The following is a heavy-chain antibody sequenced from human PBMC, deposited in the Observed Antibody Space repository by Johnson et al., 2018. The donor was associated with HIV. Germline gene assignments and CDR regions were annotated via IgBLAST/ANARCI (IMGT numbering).Heavy chain of an antibody. D-gene: IGHD2-8*01. CDR2: IYSGGSP. CDR3: TGLGLTDAFNI. Sequence: EVQLVESGGGLVQPGRSLRLPCAASGLSFDDYDIHWVRQAPGKGLEWVSVIYSGGSPYYADFVKGRFTISRDNSKNTLYLQMNSPRAEDTAVNYFTGLGLTDAFNIWGKGTMVPVSS. V-gene: IGHV3-66*01. J-gene: IGHJ3*02. CDR1: GLSFDDYD.